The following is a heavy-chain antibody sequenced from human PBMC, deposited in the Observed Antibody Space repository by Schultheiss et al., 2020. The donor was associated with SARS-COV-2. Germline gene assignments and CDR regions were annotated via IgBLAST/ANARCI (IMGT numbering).Heavy chain of an antibody. J-gene: IGHJ4*02. CDR2: INPNSGNT. CDR3: ARELLSMTTVTPAYFDY. V-gene: IGHV1-18*04. D-gene: IGHD4-17*01. Sequence: ASVKVSCKASGYTFTSYGISWVRQAPGQGLEWMGWINPNSGNTGYAQKLQGRVTMTTDTSTSTAYMELRSLRSDDTAVYYCARELLSMTTVTPAYFDYWGQGTLVTVSS. CDR1: GYTFTSYG.